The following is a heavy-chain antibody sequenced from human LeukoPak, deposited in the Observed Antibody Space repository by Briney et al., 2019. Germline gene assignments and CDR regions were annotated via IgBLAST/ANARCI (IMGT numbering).Heavy chain of an antibody. CDR2: IHTSGST. CDR1: GGSVSSGSYY. CDR3: ARDSGYYDSSGYKNYFDY. J-gene: IGHJ4*02. V-gene: IGHV4-61*02. Sequence: SETLSLTCRVSGGSVSSGSYYWSWIRQPAGKGLEWIGRIHTSGSTNYNPSLKSRVTISLDTSKNQFSLRLSSVTAADTAVYYCARDSGYYDSSGYKNYFDYWGQGTLVTVSS. D-gene: IGHD3-22*01.